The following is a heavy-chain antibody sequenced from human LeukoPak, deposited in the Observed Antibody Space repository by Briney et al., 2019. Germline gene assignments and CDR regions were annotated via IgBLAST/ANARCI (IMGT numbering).Heavy chain of an antibody. CDR2: IYYSGST. V-gene: IGHV4-59*01. CDR3: ARNGEVGATDY. D-gene: IGHD1-26*01. Sequence: SETLSLTCTVSGGSTSSYYWSWIRQPPGKGLEWIGYIYYSGSTNYNPSLKSRVTISVDTSKNQFSLKLSSVTAADTAVYYCARNGEVGATDYWGQGTLVTVSS. J-gene: IGHJ4*02. CDR1: GGSTSSYY.